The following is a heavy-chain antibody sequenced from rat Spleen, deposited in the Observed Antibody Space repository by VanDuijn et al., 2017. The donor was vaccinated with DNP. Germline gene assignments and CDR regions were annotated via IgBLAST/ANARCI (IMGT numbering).Heavy chain of an antibody. CDR3: ARDQLPGYLMDA. D-gene: IGHD1-4*01. V-gene: IGHV2-15*01. CDR2: MWYDGDT. Sequence: QVQLKESGPGLVQPSETLSLTCTVSGFSLTSYSVSWVRQPSGKGPEWMGKMWYDGDTAYNSALKSRLSISRDTSKGQILLKMNSLRIEDTAMYSCARDQLPGYLMDAWGQGTSVTVSS. J-gene: IGHJ4*01. CDR1: GFSLTSYS.